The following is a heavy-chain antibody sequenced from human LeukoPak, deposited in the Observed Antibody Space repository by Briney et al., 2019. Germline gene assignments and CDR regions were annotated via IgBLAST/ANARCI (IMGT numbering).Heavy chain of an antibody. Sequence: SETLSLTCDVSGVSINTCCYYWTWIRQPPGKVLEWIGYKYYSGSTRYNSSLRSRLTISLDSSKNQFSLRLTSVTAADTAVYYCARGRSYGFDFDSWGPGTLVIVSS. CDR3: ARGRSYGFDFDS. J-gene: IGHJ4*02. CDR1: GVSINTCCYY. V-gene: IGHV4-61*01. D-gene: IGHD5-18*01. CDR2: KYYSGST.